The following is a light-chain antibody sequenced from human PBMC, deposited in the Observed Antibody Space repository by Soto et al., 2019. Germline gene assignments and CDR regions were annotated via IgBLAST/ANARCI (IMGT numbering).Light chain of an antibody. J-gene: IGKJ1*01. Sequence: TQMNQSPSTLSGSVGGRVTITCRASQTISSWLAWYQQKPGKAPKLLIYKASTLKSGVPSRFSGSGSGTEFTLTISSLQPDDFATYYCQHYNSYSEAFGQGTKVDIK. CDR3: QHYNSYSEA. V-gene: IGKV1-5*03. CDR1: QTISSW. CDR2: KAS.